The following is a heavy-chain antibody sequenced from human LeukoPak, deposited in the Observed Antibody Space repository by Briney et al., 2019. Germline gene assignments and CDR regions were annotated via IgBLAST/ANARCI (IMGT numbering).Heavy chain of an antibody. J-gene: IGHJ4*02. CDR2: ISGSGGST. D-gene: IGHD1-1*01. CDR1: GFTFSSYA. V-gene: IGHV3-23*01. CDR3: AEDPRRWTVDY. Sequence: GGSLRLSCAASGFTFSSYAMSWVRQAPGKGLEWVSAISGSGGSTYSADSVKGRFTISRDNSKNTLYLQMNSLRAEDTAVYYCAEDPRRWTVDYWGQGTLVTVSS.